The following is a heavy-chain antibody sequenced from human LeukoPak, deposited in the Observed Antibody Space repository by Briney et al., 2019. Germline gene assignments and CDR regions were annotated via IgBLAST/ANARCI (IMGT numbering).Heavy chain of an antibody. CDR2: IYYSGST. J-gene: IGHJ6*03. CDR3: ARLYGNTREYYYYYYMDV. V-gene: IGHV4-59*08. Sequence: KPSETLSLTCTVSDGSISNYYWSWIRQPPGKGLEWIGYIYYSGSTNYNPSLKSRVTISVDTSKNQFSLKLSSVTAADTAVYYCARLYGNTREYYYYYYMDVWGKGTTVTVSS. CDR1: DGSISNYY. D-gene: IGHD4-11*01.